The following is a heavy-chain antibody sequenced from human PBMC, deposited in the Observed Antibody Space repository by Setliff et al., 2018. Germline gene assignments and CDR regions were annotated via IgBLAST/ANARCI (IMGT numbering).Heavy chain of an antibody. CDR1: GYSFTTYW. CDR2: IYPGDSGT. D-gene: IGHD3-22*01. V-gene: IGHV5-51*01. Sequence: GESLKISCKGSGYSFTTYWIAWVRQMPRKGLEWMGVIYPGDSGTRYSPSFQGQVTISADKSISTAYLQWSSLKASDTAMYYCARYDSSGYHYYYGMDVWGQGTTVTVSS. CDR3: ARYDSSGYHYYYGMDV. J-gene: IGHJ6*02.